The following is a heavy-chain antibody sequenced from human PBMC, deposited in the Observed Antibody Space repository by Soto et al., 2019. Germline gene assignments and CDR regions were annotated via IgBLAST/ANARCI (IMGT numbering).Heavy chain of an antibody. Sequence: GGSLRLSCAASGFTFSSYAMHWVRQAPGKGLEWVAVISYDGSNKYYADSVKGRFTISTDNSKNTLYLQMNSLRAEDTAVYYCARDRVLRFLEWLFPYYFDYWGQGTLVTVSS. CDR3: ARDRVLRFLEWLFPYYFDY. CDR2: ISYDGSNK. J-gene: IGHJ4*02. D-gene: IGHD3-3*01. CDR1: GFTFSSYA. V-gene: IGHV3-30-3*01.